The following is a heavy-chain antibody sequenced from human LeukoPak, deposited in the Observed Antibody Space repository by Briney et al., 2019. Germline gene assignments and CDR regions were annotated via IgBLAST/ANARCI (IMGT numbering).Heavy chain of an antibody. CDR1: GYTFTSYD. D-gene: IGHD5-18*01. J-gene: IGHJ6*02. Sequence: ASVRVSCKASGYTFTSYDINWVRQATGQGLEWMGWMNPNSGNTGYAQKFQGRVTMTRNTSISTAYMELSSLRSEDTAVYYCARVDTAMVIYYCYGMDVWGQGTTVTVSS. CDR2: MNPNSGNT. CDR3: ARVDTAMVIYYCYGMDV. V-gene: IGHV1-8*01.